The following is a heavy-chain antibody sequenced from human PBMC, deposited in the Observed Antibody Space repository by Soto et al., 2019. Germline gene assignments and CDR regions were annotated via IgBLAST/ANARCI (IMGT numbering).Heavy chain of an antibody. V-gene: IGHV4-34*01. CDR1: GGSLSGYY. CDR3: ARGQEGVVATH. Sequence: XQQWGAGLLKPSETLSLNCAVTGGSLSGYYWSWIRQPPGKGLEWIGEVKDGGHTNYSPSLRGRVTISSDTSNTQFSLRLNSVTAADTGVYYCARGQEGVVATHWDQGSLVTVSS. CDR2: VKDGGHT. D-gene: IGHD5-12*01. J-gene: IGHJ4*02.